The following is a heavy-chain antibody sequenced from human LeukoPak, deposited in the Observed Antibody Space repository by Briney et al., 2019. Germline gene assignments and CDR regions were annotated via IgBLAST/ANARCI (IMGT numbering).Heavy chain of an antibody. Sequence: PSETLSLTCTVSGGSISSGSYYWGWIRQPPGKGLEWIGTIYYSGSTYYNPSLKSRVTISVDTSKNQFSLKLSSVTAADTAVYYCARVRLSSSRLGAFDIWGQGTMVTVSS. D-gene: IGHD6-6*01. V-gene: IGHV4-39*07. CDR2: IYYSGST. CDR3: ARVRLSSSRLGAFDI. CDR1: GGSISSGSYY. J-gene: IGHJ3*02.